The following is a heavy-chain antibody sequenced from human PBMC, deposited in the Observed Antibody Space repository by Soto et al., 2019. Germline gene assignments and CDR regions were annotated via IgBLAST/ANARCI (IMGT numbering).Heavy chain of an antibody. Sequence: EVQLVESGGGLVQPGGSLRLSCAASGFTIGGNAMNWVRQAPGRGLEWVSYISSSSTNIHYADSVRGRFTISRDNAKNSLYLQMNSLRDEDTAVYRCARDLSWGSKWYYYMDVWGKGTTVTVSS. J-gene: IGHJ6*03. V-gene: IGHV3-48*02. CDR3: ARDLSWGSKWYYYMDV. CDR2: ISSSSTNI. D-gene: IGHD3-16*01. CDR1: GFTIGGNA.